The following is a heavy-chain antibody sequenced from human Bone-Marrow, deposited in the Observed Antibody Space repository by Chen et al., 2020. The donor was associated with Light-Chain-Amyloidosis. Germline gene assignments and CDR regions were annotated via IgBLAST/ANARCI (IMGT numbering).Heavy chain of an antibody. D-gene: IGHD7-27*01. J-gene: IGHJ6*03. CDR3: ARAGDGSYYYMDV. CDR1: GGSISSSSYY. V-gene: IGHV4-39*01. Sequence: QLQLQESGPGLVKPSETLSLTCTVSGGSISSSSYYWGWIRQPPGKGLEWIGSIYYSGSTYYYPSLKSRVTIPVDTSKNQFSLRLSSVTAADTALYYCARAGDGSYYYMDVWGKGTTVTVSS. CDR2: IYYSGST.